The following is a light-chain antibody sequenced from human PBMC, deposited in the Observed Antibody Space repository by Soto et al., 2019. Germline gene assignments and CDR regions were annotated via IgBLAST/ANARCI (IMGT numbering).Light chain of an antibody. J-gene: IGKJ4*01. V-gene: IGKV3-15*01. Sequence: EIVMTQSPATLSVSPGGSATLSCRASQSVTLDLAWYQQRPGQAPRHLIYAASTRATGVPARFSGSGSGTEFTLTISSLESEDFAVYYCQQYNHLESFGGGTKVEIK. CDR3: QQYNHLES. CDR2: AAS. CDR1: QSVTLD.